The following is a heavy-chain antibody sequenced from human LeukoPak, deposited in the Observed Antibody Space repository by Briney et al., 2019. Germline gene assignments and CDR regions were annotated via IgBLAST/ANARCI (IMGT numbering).Heavy chain of an antibody. J-gene: IGHJ4*02. CDR2: INHSGTT. CDR1: GGSLNGYY. V-gene: IGHV4-34*01. Sequence: SETLSLTCSVYGGSLNGYYWSWIRQPPGKRLEWIGEINHSGTTNYNPSLKSQVTTSLDTSKNQFSLRLSTVTAADMAVYYCARVPLRFLEPFDYWGQGTLVTVSS. CDR3: ARVPLRFLEPFDY. D-gene: IGHD3-3*01.